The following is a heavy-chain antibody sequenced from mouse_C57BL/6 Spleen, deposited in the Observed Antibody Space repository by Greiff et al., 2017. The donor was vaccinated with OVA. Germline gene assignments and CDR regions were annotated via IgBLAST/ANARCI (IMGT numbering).Heavy chain of an antibody. CDR1: GYTFTSYW. CDR2: IYPGNSDT. J-gene: IGHJ2*01. CDR3: LTAQATSYFDY. Sequence: EVHLVESGTVLARPGASVKMSCKTSGYTFTSYWMHWVKQRPGPGLEWIGAIYPGNSDTSYNQKFKGKAKLTAVTSASTAYMELSSLTNEDSAVYYCLTAQATSYFDYWGQGTTLTVSS. V-gene: IGHV1-5*01. D-gene: IGHD3-2*02.